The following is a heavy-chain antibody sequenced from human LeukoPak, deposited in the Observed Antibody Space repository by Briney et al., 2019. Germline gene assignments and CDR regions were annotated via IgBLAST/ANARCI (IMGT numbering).Heavy chain of an antibody. J-gene: IGHJ4*02. D-gene: IGHD3-9*01. V-gene: IGHV1-18*01. CDR3: ARDGSELRSFDQYFDY. CDR1: GYTFTRYG. Sequence: ASLKVSCKASGYTFTRYGISRVGQAPGQGLEWMGWISAYNGNTNYAQKLQARVTMTTETSTSTAYMELRSLRSHDTAVYYCARDGSELRSFDQYFDYWGQGTLVTVSS. CDR2: ISAYNGNT.